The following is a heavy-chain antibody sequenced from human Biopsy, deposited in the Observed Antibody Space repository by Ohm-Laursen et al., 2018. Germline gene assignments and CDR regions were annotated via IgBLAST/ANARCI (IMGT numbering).Heavy chain of an antibody. V-gene: IGHV4-34*01. J-gene: IGHJ2*01. CDR2: INQSGST. CDR3: ARHAPSYSGSYWRYFDL. D-gene: IGHD1-26*01. CDR1: GRTFSDYR. Sequence: PGTLSLTCVVFGRTFSDYRWTWIRQPPGKGLEWIGQINQSGSTNYNPSLKSRVTISADASKYEFSLRLTSVTAADTAVYYCARHAPSYSGSYWRYFDLWGRGTLVTVSS.